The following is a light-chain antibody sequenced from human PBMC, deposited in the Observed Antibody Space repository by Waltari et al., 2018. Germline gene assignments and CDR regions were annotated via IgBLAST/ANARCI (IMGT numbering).Light chain of an antibody. J-gene: IGKJ1*01. V-gene: IGKV3-15*01. CDR3: QQYKRWPPGT. Sequence: TVVTQSPVTLSVSPGERATLSCRTSQTIGSNLAWYQQRPGQAPRLLIYHASTRATGIPARFSGSGSETEFTLTISSLQSEDFAVYYCQQYKRWPPGTFGQGTKVEV. CDR2: HAS. CDR1: QTIGSN.